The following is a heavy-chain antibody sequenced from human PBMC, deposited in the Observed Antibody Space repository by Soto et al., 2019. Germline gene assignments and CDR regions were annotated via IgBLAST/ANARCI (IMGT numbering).Heavy chain of an antibody. CDR1: GYNFTTFW. CDR2: IYPGDSDT. D-gene: IGHD3-9*01. V-gene: IGHV5-51*01. Sequence: GESLKISCKGSGYNFTTFWIGWVRQVPGKGLEWMGIIYPGDSDTRYSPSFQGQVTISADKSISTAYLQWSSLKASDTAMYYCARPLRYYDILTGYSTYYYYGMDVWGQGTTVTVSS. J-gene: IGHJ6*02. CDR3: ARPLRYYDILTGYSTYYYYGMDV.